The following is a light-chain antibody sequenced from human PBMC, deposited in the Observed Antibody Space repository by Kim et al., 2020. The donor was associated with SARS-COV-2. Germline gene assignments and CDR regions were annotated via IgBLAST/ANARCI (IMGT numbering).Light chain of an antibody. CDR1: QSISSNY. J-gene: IGKJ1*01. V-gene: IGKV3-20*01. Sequence: SPGESATPSCRASQSISSNYLAWYQQKPGQAPRLLIYGASSRATGIPDRISGSGSGTDFTLTISRLEPEDFAVYYCQQYGSSPGTFGQGTKVDIK. CDR2: GAS. CDR3: QQYGSSPGT.